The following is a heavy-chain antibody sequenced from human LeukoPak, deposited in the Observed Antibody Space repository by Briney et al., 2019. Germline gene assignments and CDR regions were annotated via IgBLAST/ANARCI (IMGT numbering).Heavy chain of an antibody. V-gene: IGHV1-2*02. Sequence: GASVKVSCKASGYTFIGYYMHWVRQAPGQGLEWMGWINPNSGGTNYAQKFQGRVTMTRDTSISTAYMELSRLRSDDTAVYYCARGGSSGEWFSHLDYWGQGTLVTVSS. CDR1: GYTFIGYY. CDR2: INPNSGGT. CDR3: ARGGSSGEWFSHLDY. J-gene: IGHJ4*02. D-gene: IGHD3-3*01.